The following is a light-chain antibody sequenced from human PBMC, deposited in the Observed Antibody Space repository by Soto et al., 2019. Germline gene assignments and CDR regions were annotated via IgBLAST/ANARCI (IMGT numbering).Light chain of an antibody. V-gene: IGLV2-14*01. CDR1: SSDVGGYNY. CDR3: SSYPSSSTRV. CDR2: EVS. Sequence: QSALTQPASVSGSPGQSITISCTGTSSDVGGYNYVSWYQQHPGKAPKLMIYEVSTRPSGVSNRFSGSKSGNTASLTISGLQAEDEADYYCSSYPSSSTRVFGGGTKLTVL. J-gene: IGLJ3*02.